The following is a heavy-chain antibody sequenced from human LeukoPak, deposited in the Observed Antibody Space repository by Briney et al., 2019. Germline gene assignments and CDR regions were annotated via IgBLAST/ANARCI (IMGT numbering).Heavy chain of an antibody. CDR2: IYSGGST. V-gene: IGHV3-66*01. CDR1: GFTVSSNY. Sequence: GGSLRLSCAASGFTVSSNYMSWVRQAPGKGPEWVSIIYSGGSTYYADSVKGRFTISRDISKNTLYLQMNSLRAEDTAVYYCARALAAASHTSFDYWGQGTLVTVSS. D-gene: IGHD6-13*01. CDR3: ARALAAASHTSFDY. J-gene: IGHJ4*02.